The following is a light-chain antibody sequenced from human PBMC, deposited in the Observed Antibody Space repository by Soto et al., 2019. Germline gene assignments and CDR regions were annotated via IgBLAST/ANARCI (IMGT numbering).Light chain of an antibody. CDR3: AAWDDSLSGPV. J-gene: IGLJ2*01. V-gene: IGLV1-47*01. CDR1: SSNIGSNY. CDR2: RNN. Sequence: QSVLTQPPSASGTPGQRVTISCSGSSSNIGSNYVYWYQQLPGTAPKLLIYRNNQRPSGVPDRFSLSKSGTSASLALSGLRSEDEADYYCAAWDDSLSGPVFGGGTKLTVL.